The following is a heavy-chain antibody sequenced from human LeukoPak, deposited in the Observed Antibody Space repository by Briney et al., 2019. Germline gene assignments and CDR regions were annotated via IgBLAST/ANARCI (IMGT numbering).Heavy chain of an antibody. CDR1: GFTFSDYY. CDR3: AGLPFDYGDYYFDY. D-gene: IGHD4-17*01. CDR2: ISSSGSTI. Sequence: GGSLRLSCAASGFTFSDYYMSWIRQAPGKGLEWVSYISSSGSTIYYADSVKGRFTISRDNAKNSLYLQMNSLRAEDTAVYYCAGLPFDYGDYYFDYWGQGTLVTVSS. V-gene: IGHV3-11*01. J-gene: IGHJ4*02.